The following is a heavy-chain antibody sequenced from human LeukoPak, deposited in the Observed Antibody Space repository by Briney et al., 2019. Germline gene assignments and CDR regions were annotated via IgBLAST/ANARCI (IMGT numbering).Heavy chain of an antibody. J-gene: IGHJ4*02. Sequence: GGSLRLSCAASGFTFDDYGMRWVRQAPGKGLEWGSGINWNGGSTGYADSVKGRFTISRDNAKNSLYLQMNSLRAEDTALYYCPRVRDYDYVWGSYRPQYYFDYWGQGTLVTVSS. D-gene: IGHD3-16*02. CDR1: GFTFDDYG. CDR2: INWNGGST. V-gene: IGHV3-20*04. CDR3: PRVRDYDYVWGSYRPQYYFDY.